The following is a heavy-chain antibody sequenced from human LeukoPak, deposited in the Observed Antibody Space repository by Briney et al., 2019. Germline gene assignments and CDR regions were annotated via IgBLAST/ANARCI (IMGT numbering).Heavy chain of an antibody. D-gene: IGHD2/OR15-2a*01. CDR2: VYYTGST. V-gene: IGHV4-59*08. CDR3: ARSGDEYDSTGFDH. CDR1: GGSFSTYY. J-gene: IGHJ4*02. Sequence: SETLSLTCSLSGGSFSTYYWTWVRQPPGKSLEWFGCVYYTGSTVYNPSLRSRLPLSIDTSNNQFSLKLNSVTAADTAVYFCARSGDEYDSTGFDHWGQGILVTVSS.